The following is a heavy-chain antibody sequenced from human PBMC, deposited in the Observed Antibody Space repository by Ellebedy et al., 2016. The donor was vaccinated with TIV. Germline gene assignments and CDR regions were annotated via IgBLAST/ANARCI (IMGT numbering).Heavy chain of an antibody. CDR3: ARHSRRWSRFDP. CDR1: GYSFTSYW. J-gene: IGHJ5*02. D-gene: IGHD3-3*01. V-gene: IGHV5-51*01. Sequence: KVSXXGSGYSFTSYWIGWVRQMPGKGLEWMGIIYPGDSDTRYSPSFQGQVTISADKSISTAYLQWSSLKASDTAMYYCARHSRRWSRFDPWGQGTLVTVSS. CDR2: IYPGDSDT.